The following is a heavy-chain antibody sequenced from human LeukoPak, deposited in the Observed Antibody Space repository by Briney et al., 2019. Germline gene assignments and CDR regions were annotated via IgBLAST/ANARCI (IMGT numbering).Heavy chain of an antibody. CDR2: ISAYNGNT. CDR3: ARLGSGSYFGGFDY. J-gene: IGHJ4*02. V-gene: IGHV1-18*01. D-gene: IGHD1-26*01. CDR1: CYTFTSYG. Sequence: ASVKVSCKASCYTFTSYGISWVRQAPGQGLEWMGWISAYNGNTNYAQKLQGRVTMTTDTSTSTAYMELRSLRSDDTAVYYCARLGSGSYFGGFDYWGQGTLVTVSS.